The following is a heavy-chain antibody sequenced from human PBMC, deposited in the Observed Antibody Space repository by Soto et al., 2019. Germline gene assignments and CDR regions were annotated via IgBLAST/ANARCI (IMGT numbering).Heavy chain of an antibody. CDR2: INHSGST. CDR3: AREYGDYGVIDY. Sequence: QVQLQQWGAGLLKPSETLSLTCAVYGGSFSGYYWSWIRQPPGKGLEWFGEINHSGSTNYNPSLKSRVTISVDTSKNQFSLKLSSVTAADTAVYYCAREYGDYGVIDYWGQGTLVTVSS. V-gene: IGHV4-34*01. D-gene: IGHD4-17*01. CDR1: GGSFSGYY. J-gene: IGHJ4*02.